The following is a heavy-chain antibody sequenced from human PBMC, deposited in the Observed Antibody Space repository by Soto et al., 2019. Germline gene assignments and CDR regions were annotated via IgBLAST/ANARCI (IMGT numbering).Heavy chain of an antibody. Sequence: GASVKVSCKASGYTFTRYYMHWVRQAPGQGLEWMGVINPSGGSISYAQNFQGRVTMTRDTSTSTVYMELSSLRSDDTAVYYCGRDMNVLTAAAGPDPWGQGTQVTV. J-gene: IGHJ5*02. D-gene: IGHD6-13*01. V-gene: IGHV1-46*01. CDR1: GYTFTRYY. CDR2: INPSGGSI. CDR3: GRDMNVLTAAAGPDP.